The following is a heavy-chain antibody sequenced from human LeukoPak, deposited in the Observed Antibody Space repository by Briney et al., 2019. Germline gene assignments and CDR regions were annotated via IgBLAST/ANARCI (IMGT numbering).Heavy chain of an antibody. J-gene: IGHJ4*02. CDR2: IYHSGST. V-gene: IGHV4-38-2*02. Sequence: SETLSLTCTVSGYSISSGYYWGWIRQPPGKGLEWIGSIYHSGSTYYNPSLKSRVTISVDTSKNQFSLKLSSVTAADTAVYYCARGWLQSGFDYWGQGSLVTVSS. CDR1: GYSISSGYY. CDR3: ARGWLQSGFDY. D-gene: IGHD5-24*01.